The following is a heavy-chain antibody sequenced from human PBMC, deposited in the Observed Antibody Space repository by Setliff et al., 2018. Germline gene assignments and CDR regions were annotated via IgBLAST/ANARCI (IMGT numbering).Heavy chain of an antibody. Sequence: ASVKVSCKASGYMFKSHGINWMRQAPGQGFEWMGWISTYNGNTKSAQKFQGRFTMTTDTSTSTAYMELRSLRYDDTAVYYCSRLVRYCTTTTCQRASGAEFWGQGTLVTVSS. CDR3: SRLVRYCTTTTCQRASGAEF. D-gene: IGHD2-8*01. V-gene: IGHV1-18*04. CDR2: ISTYNGNT. J-gene: IGHJ1*01. CDR1: GYMFKSHG.